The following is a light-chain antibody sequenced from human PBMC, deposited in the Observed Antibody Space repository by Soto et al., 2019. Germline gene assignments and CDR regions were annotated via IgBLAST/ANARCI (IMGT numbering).Light chain of an antibody. CDR1: QGIRND. V-gene: IGKV1-6*01. J-gene: IGKJ4*01. Sequence: AIQMTQSPSSLSASVGDRVTITCRASQGIRNDLGWYQQKPEKAPELLIYAASSLRSGVPSRFSGSGSGTDFTLTISSLQPEDFATYYCLQAYDYPLAFGGGTKVEIK. CDR2: AAS. CDR3: LQAYDYPLA.